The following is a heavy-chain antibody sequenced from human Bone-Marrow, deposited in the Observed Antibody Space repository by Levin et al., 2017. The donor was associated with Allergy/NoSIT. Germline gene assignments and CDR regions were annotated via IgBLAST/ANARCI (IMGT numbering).Heavy chain of an antibody. CDR2: IWYDGSNK. D-gene: IGHD4-11*01. Sequence: GESLKISCAASGFTFSSYGMHWVRQAPGKGLEWVAVIWYDGSNKYYADSVKGRFTISRDNSKNTLYLQMNSLRAEDTAVYYCARVRRGPTVTTGYYYYGMDVWGQGTTVTVSS. J-gene: IGHJ6*02. CDR1: GFTFSSYG. CDR3: ARVRRGPTVTTGYYYYGMDV. V-gene: IGHV3-33*01.